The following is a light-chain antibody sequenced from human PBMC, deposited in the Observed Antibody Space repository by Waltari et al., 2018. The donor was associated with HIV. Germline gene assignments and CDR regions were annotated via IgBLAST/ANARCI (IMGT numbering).Light chain of an antibody. J-gene: IGLJ3*02. Sequence: QSALTQPASVSGPPGQSITISCTGTTNDVGRYEYVSWYQQHPGKAPKLLIYDVTYRPSGVSTRFSGSKSGNTASLTVSGLQAEDEADYYCNSYTSTDRWVFGGGTKLTVL. V-gene: IGLV2-14*03. CDR2: DVT. CDR3: NSYTSTDRWV. CDR1: TNDVGRYEY.